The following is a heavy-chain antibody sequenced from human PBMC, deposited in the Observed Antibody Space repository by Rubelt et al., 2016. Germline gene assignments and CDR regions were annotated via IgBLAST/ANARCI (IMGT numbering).Heavy chain of an antibody. Sequence: QVQLQQWGAGLLKPSETLSLTCAVYGGSFSGYYWSWIRQPPGKGLEWIGEINHSGSTNYNPSLKSRVPISVDTSKNRFSLKLSAVTAADTAVYYCARGRAAAGKYYYYYYGMDVWGQGTTVTVSS. D-gene: IGHD6-13*01. CDR1: GGSFSGYY. V-gene: IGHV4-34*01. CDR3: ARGRAAAGKYYYYYYGMDV. CDR2: INHSGST. J-gene: IGHJ6*02.